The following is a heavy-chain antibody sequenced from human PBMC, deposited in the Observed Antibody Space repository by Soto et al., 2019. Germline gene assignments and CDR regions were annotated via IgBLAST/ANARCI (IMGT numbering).Heavy chain of an antibody. CDR1: GCTFSSYA. D-gene: IGHD2-2*01. J-gene: IGHJ6*02. V-gene: IGHV1-69*13. CDR3: ARALSQLLDYYYGMDV. CDR2: IIPIFGTA. Sequence: SVKVSCKASGCTFSSYAISWVRQAPGQGLEWMGGIIPIFGTANYAQKFQGRVTITADESTSTAYMELSSLRSEDTAVYYCARALSQLLDYYYGMDVWGQGTTVTVSS.